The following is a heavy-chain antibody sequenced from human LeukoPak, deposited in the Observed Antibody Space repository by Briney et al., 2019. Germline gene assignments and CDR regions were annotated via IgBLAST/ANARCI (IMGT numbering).Heavy chain of an antibody. Sequence: SETLSLTCSVSGGSIRDYYWSWIRQPPGKGLEWIGYIYYSGSTNYNPSLKSRVTISVDTSKNQFSLKLSSVTAADTAVYYCAGNYYDSSGPFSWSQGTLVTVSS. CDR3: AGNYYDSSGPFS. D-gene: IGHD3-22*01. V-gene: IGHV4-59*01. J-gene: IGHJ4*02. CDR1: GGSIRDYY. CDR2: IYYSGST.